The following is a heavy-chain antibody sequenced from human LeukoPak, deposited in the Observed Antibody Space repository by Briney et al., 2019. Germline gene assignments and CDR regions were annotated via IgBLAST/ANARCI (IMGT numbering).Heavy chain of an antibody. CDR1: GFIVSSNY. Sequence: PGGSLRLSCAASGFIVSSNYMSWVRQAPGKGLEWVAVISYDGSNKYYADSVKGRFTISRDNSKNTLYLQMNSLRAEDTAVYYCAKVMWRVRYSTLLDYWGQGTLVTVSS. V-gene: IGHV3-30*18. CDR2: ISYDGSNK. CDR3: AKVMWRVRYSTLLDY. D-gene: IGHD6-13*01. J-gene: IGHJ4*02.